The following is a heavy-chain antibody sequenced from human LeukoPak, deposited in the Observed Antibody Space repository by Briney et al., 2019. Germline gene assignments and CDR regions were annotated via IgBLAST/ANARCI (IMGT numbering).Heavy chain of an antibody. V-gene: IGHV3-23*01. CDR3: AKDDDWGRYKH. CDR2: ISGSGGST. Sequence: GGPLRLSCAASGFTFSTYTMNWVRQAPGKGLEWVSAISGSGGSTYYADSVKGRFTISRDNSKNTLYLQMNSLRAEDTAMYYCAKDDDWGRYKHWGQGTLVTVSS. D-gene: IGHD3-16*01. J-gene: IGHJ1*01. CDR1: GFTFSTYT.